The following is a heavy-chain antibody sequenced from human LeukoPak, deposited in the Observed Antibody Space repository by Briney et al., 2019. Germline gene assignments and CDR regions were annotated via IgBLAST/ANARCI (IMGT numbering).Heavy chain of an antibody. CDR1: GFTFSSYS. V-gene: IGHV3-21*01. D-gene: IGHD6-13*01. CDR3: ARSVRIGSWYGGGVNWFDP. Sequence: GGSLRLSCAASGFTFSSYSMNWVRQAPGKGLEWVSSISSSSSYIYYADSVKGRFTISRDNAKNSLCLQMNSLRAEDTAVYYCARSVRIGSWYGGGVNWFDPWGQGTLVTVSS. CDR2: ISSSSSYI. J-gene: IGHJ5*02.